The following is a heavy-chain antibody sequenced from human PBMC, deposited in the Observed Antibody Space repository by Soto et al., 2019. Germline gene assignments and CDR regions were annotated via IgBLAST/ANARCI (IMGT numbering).Heavy chain of an antibody. CDR3: ARDGRTAGTGWFDP. V-gene: IGHV4-59*01. J-gene: IGHJ5*02. D-gene: IGHD1-1*01. CDR1: GGSISSYY. CDR2: IYYSGST. Sequence: SETLSLTCTVSGGSISSYYWSWIRQPPGKGLEWIGYIYYSGSTNYNPSLKSRVTISVDTSKNQFSLKLSSVTAADTAVYYCARDGRTAGTGWFDPWGQGTLVTVSS.